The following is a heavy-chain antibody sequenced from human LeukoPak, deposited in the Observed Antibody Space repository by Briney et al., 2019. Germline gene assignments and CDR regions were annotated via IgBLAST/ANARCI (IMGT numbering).Heavy chain of an antibody. CDR2: IYYSGST. D-gene: IGHD6-13*01. CDR3: AAWHGSSSWYYYYGMDV. V-gene: IGHV4-39*01. J-gene: IGHJ6*02. Sequence: SETLSLTCSVSGGSISSSSYYWGWIRQPPGKGLEWIGSIYYSGSTYYNPSLKSRVTISVDTSKNQFSLKLSSVTAADTAVYYCAAWHGSSSWYYYYGMDVWGQGTTVTVSS. CDR1: GGSISSSSYY.